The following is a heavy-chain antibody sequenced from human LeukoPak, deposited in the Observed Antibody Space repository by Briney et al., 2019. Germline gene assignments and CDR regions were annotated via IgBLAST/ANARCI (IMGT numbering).Heavy chain of an antibody. CDR1: GFTFSSYS. D-gene: IGHD4-17*01. CDR2: ISSSSSNI. V-gene: IGHV3-21*01. CDR3: AKGYNDYGDYGVIDY. J-gene: IGHJ4*02. Sequence: GGSLRLSCAASGFTFSSYSMNWVRQAPGKGLEWVSSISSSSSNIYYADSVKGRFTISRDNSKNTLYLQMNSLRAEDTAVYYCAKGYNDYGDYGVIDYWGQGTLVTVSS.